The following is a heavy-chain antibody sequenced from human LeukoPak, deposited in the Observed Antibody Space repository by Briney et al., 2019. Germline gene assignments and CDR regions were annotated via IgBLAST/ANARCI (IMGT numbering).Heavy chain of an antibody. CDR2: IHNSGTT. CDR1: GGPFSGYF. D-gene: IGHD3-10*01. V-gene: IGHV4-34*01. Sequence: PSETLSLTCAVSGGPFSGYFWSWIRQSSGKGLEWIGEIHNSGTTNYNPSLNSRVTISEDTSKNQFYLNLSSVTATDTAVYYCARRYYYNLGSFPFDFWGQGTLVTVSS. J-gene: IGHJ4*02. CDR3: ARRYYYNLGSFPFDF.